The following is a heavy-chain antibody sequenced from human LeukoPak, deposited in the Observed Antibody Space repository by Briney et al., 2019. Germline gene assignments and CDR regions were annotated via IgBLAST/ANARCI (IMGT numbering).Heavy chain of an antibody. J-gene: IGHJ1*01. D-gene: IGHD2-2*01. CDR1: GFTFSSYA. V-gene: IGHV3-23*01. CDR2: ISGSGGST. CDR3: AKDPDIVVVPADQYFQH. Sequence: GGSLRLSCAASGFTFSSYAMSWVRQAPGKGLEWVSAISGSGGSTYYPDSVKGRFTISRDNSKNTLYLQMNSLRAEDTAVYYCAKDPDIVVVPADQYFQHWGQGTLVTVSS.